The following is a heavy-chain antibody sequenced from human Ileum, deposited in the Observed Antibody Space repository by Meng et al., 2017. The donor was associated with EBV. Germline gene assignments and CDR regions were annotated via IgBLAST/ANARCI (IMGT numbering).Heavy chain of an antibody. CDR2: MYPTGPT. J-gene: IGHJ4*02. CDR1: GGSISIVYW. V-gene: IGHV4-4*02. Sequence: VRVQEPAPGLVKPSATLSTPCAISGGSISIVYWWSWVRQSPEKGLEWIGEMYPTGPTYYNPSLKGRVSISIDKSKNQLSLKLNSVTAADTAVYYCVRGGTYYLSYWGQGSLVTVSS. D-gene: IGHD1-26*01. CDR3: VRGGTYYLSY.